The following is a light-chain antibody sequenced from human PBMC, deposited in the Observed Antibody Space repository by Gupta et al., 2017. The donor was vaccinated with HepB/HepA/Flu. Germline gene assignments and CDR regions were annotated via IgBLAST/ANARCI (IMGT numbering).Light chain of an antibody. CDR2: KAS. V-gene: IGKV1-5*03. J-gene: IGKJ1*01. Sequence: DIQMTQSPSTLSASLGDRVTITCRASQSISSWLAWYQQKPGKAPKLLIYKASSVESGVPSRFSGSGSGTEFTLTISSLQPEDFANYYCQHENSSSKTFGQGTKVEIK. CDR3: QHENSSSKT. CDR1: QSISSW.